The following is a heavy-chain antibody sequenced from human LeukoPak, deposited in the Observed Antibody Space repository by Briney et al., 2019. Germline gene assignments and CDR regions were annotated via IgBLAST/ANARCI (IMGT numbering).Heavy chain of an antibody. CDR2: ISSSGSTI. CDR1: GFTFSSYE. CDR3: ARSHFGESLLPFDY. V-gene: IGHV3-48*03. J-gene: IGHJ4*02. Sequence: PGGSLRLSCAASGFTFSSYEMNWVRQAPGKGLEWVSYISSSGSTIYYADSVKGRFTISRDNAKNSLYLQMNSLRAEDTAVYYCARSHFGESLLPFDYWGQGTLVTVSS. D-gene: IGHD3-10*01.